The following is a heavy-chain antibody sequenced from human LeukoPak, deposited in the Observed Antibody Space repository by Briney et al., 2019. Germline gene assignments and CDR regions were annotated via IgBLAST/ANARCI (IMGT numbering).Heavy chain of an antibody. V-gene: IGHV3-30*02. J-gene: IGHJ4*02. CDR2: IRYDGINK. CDR3: AKLVDYVWGSYRQFDY. D-gene: IGHD3-16*02. CDR1: GFTFSTYG. Sequence: PGGSLRLSCAASGFTFSTYGMHWVRQAPGKGLEWVAFIRYDGINKYPADSVKGRLTISRDNSKNTLYLQMYSLRPEDTAVYYCAKLVDYVWGSYRQFDYWGQGTLVTVSS.